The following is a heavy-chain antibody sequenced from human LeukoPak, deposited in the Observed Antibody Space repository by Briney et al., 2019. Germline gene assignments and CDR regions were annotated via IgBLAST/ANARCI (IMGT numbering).Heavy chain of an antibody. V-gene: IGHV3-9*01. CDR3: AKDGARVEYYFDY. CDR2: ISWNSGSI. CDR1: GFTFDDYA. Sequence: GRSLRLSCAASGFTFDDYAMHWVRRAPGKGLEWVSGISWNSGSIGYADSVKGRFTISRDNAKNSLYLQMNSLRAEDTALYYCAKDGARVEYYFDYWGQGTLVTVSS. D-gene: IGHD5-24*01. J-gene: IGHJ4*02.